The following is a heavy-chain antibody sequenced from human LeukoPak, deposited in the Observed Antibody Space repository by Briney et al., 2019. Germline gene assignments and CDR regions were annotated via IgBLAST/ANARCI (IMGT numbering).Heavy chain of an antibody. CDR3: ARARIAAAGNNWFDP. J-gene: IGHJ5*02. CDR1: GGTFSSYA. V-gene: IGHV1-69*13. Sequence: ASVKVSCKASGGTFSSYAISWVRQAPGQGLEWMGGIIPIFGTANYAQKFQGRVTITADESTSTAYTELSRLRSDDTAVYYCARARIAAAGNNWFDPWGQGTLVTVSS. CDR2: IIPIFGTA. D-gene: IGHD6-13*01.